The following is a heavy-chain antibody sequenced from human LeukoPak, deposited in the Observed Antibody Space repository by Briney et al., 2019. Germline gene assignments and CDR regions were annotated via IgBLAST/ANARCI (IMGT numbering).Heavy chain of an antibody. Sequence: ASVKVSCKASGYTFTGYYMHWVRQAPGQGLEWMGWINPNSGGTNYAQKFQGRVTMTRDTSISTAYMELCRLRSDDTAVYYCARYPGYYYDSSGYSGPPDYWGQGTLVTVSS. CDR2: INPNSGGT. J-gene: IGHJ4*02. D-gene: IGHD3-22*01. CDR3: ARYPGYYYDSSGYSGPPDY. CDR1: GYTFTGYY. V-gene: IGHV1-2*02.